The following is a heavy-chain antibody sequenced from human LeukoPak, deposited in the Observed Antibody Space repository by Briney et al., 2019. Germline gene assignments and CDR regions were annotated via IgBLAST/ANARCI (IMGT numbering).Heavy chain of an antibody. J-gene: IGHJ5*02. V-gene: IGHV4-39*01. CDR1: GFTFSSYE. CDR3: ARQLNYCSSTSCFSSSNWFDP. D-gene: IGHD2-2*01. Sequence: LRLSCAASGFTFSSYEMNWVRQPPGKGLEWIGSIYYSGSTYYNPSLKSRVTISVDTSKNQFSLKLSSVTAADTAVYYCARQLNYCSSTSCFSSSNWFDPWGQGTLVTVSS. CDR2: IYYSGST.